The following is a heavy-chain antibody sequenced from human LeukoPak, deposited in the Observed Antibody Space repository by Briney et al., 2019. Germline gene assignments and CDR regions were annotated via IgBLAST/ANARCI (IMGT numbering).Heavy chain of an antibody. V-gene: IGHV3-30*02. J-gene: IGHJ4*02. CDR1: GFPFSSYG. CDR2: IPYDGSDK. CDR3: AKGQRRNYFDY. Sequence: GGSLRLSCAASGFPFSSYGMHWVRQAPGKGLEWVAFIPYDGSDKFYADSVKGRFTISRDNSKDTLYLQMNSLRAEDTAVYYCAKGQRRNYFDYWGQGTLVTVSS.